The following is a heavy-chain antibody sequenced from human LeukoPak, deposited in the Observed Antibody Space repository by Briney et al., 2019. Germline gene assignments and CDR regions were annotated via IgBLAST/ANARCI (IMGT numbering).Heavy chain of an antibody. V-gene: IGHV4-34*01. CDR3: ARGVEGYCSSTSCYPYYYYYYYMDV. D-gene: IGHD2-2*01. J-gene: IGHJ6*03. Sequence: SETLSLTCAVYGGSFSGYYWSWIRQPPGKGLEWTGEINHSGSTNYNPSLKSRVTISVDTSKNQFSLKLSSVTAADTAVYYCARGVEGYCSSTSCYPYYYYYYYMDVWGKGTTVTVSS. CDR1: GGSFSGYY. CDR2: INHSGST.